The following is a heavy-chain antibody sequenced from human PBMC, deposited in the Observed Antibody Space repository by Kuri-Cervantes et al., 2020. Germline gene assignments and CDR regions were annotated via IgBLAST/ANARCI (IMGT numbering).Heavy chain of an antibody. Sequence: GGSLRLSCAASGFTFSDYYMNWVRQAPGKGLEWVSSISSSSTISYADSVKGRFTISRDNSKNTLYLQMNSLRAADPAVYYCAREYRSYYYHMDVWGKGTPVTVSS. V-gene: IGHV3-69-1*01. CDR1: GFTFSDYY. CDR2: ISSSSTI. J-gene: IGHJ6*03. CDR3: AREYRSYYYHMDV. D-gene: IGHD1-1*01.